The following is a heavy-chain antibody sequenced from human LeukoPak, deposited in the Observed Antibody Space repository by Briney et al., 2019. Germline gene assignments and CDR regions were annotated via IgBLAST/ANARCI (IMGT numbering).Heavy chain of an antibody. J-gene: IGHJ5*02. CDR2: ISYDGAYT. V-gene: IGHV3-30*18. CDR1: GFTFSDFG. Sequence: GRSPRLSCELSGFTFSDFGMHWGRQAPGKGLEWLAIISYDGAYTHTSKSLTGRFTISRHNANNTISLHMTRLRPEHPAVYYCAKEGQGDIGGGSDANNFGPWGKRTLVTVSS. D-gene: IGHD2-15*01. CDR3: AKEGQGDIGGGSDANNFGP.